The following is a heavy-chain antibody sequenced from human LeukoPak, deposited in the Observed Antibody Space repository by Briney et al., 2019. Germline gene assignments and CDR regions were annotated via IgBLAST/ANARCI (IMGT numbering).Heavy chain of an antibody. V-gene: IGHV3-7*01. CDR1: GFTFSNYW. Sequence: PGGSLRLSCEASGFTFSNYWMSWVRQAPGKGLEWVANIKEDGSEKYYVDSVKGRFTISRDNAKNSLYLQMNSLRAEDTAVYYCARDSYRIVVVPHYFDYWGQGTLVTVSS. CDR2: IKEDGSEK. CDR3: ARDSYRIVVVPHYFDY. D-gene: IGHD3-22*01. J-gene: IGHJ4*02.